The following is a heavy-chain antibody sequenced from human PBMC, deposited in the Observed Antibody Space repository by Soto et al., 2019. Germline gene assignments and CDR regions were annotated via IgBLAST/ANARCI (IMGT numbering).Heavy chain of an antibody. V-gene: IGHV3-13*01. CDR1: GFTFSSYD. J-gene: IGHJ5*02. CDR2: IGTAGDT. Sequence: HPGGSLRLSCAASGFTFSSYDMHWVRQATGKGLEWVSTIGTAGDTYYPGSVKGRFTISRENAKNSLYLQMNSLRAEDTAVYYCARALITYCGGDCYSGWFDPWGQGTLVTVSS. CDR3: ARALITYCGGDCYSGWFDP. D-gene: IGHD2-21*02.